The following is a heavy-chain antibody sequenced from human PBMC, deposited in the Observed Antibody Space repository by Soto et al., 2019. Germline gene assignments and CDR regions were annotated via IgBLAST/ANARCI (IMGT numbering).Heavy chain of an antibody. CDR3: ARPYSSSWDSFDY. Sequence: QVQLVESGGGVVQPGRSLRLSCAASGFTFSSYGMHWVRQAPGKGLEWVAVIWYDGSNKYYADSVKGRFTISRENSKNTLYLQMNRLRAEDTAVYYCARPYSSSWDSFDYWGQGTLVTVCS. V-gene: IGHV3-33*01. CDR2: IWYDGSNK. D-gene: IGHD6-13*01. J-gene: IGHJ4*02. CDR1: GFTFSSYG.